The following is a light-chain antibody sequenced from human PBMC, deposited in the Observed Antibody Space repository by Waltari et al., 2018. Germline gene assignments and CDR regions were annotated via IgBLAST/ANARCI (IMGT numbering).Light chain of an antibody. V-gene: IGKV4-1*01. J-gene: IGKJ5*01. CDR2: WAS. Sequence: DFVMTQSPDSLAVSRGERATINCKSSQSVLSTSNNKNYLAWFQQKPGQPPKLLFYWASTRESGVPDRFSGSGSGTDFTLTISSLQADDAAVYYCQQYYGDPITFGQGTRLEIK. CDR3: QQYYGDPIT. CDR1: QSVLSTSNNKNY.